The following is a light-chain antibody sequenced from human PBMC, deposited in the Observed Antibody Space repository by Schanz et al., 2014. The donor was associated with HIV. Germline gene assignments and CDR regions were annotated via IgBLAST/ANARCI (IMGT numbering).Light chain of an antibody. Sequence: QPVLTQSPSASASLGASVKLTCTLSSGHSTYVVAWHQQQPQKAPRFLMSLNRDGAHIKGDGIPDRFSGSSSGSERYLTISSLQSEDEADYYCQTWGTDSVVFAGGTKVTV. V-gene: IGLV4-69*01. CDR1: SGHSTYV. CDR2: LNRDGAH. J-gene: IGLJ2*01. CDR3: QTWGTDSVV.